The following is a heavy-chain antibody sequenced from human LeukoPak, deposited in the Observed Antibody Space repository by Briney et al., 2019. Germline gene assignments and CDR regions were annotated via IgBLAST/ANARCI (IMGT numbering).Heavy chain of an antibody. CDR3: AREYDSSGYIFSS. D-gene: IGHD3-22*01. CDR1: GFTVRSNY. Sequence: GGSLRLSCAASGFTVRSNYMSWVRQAPGKGLEWVSVIYSGGSTYYADSVKGRFTISRDNSKNTLYLQMNSLRAEDTAVYYCAREYDSSGYIFSSWGQGTLVTVSS. V-gene: IGHV3-53*01. CDR2: IYSGGST. J-gene: IGHJ5*02.